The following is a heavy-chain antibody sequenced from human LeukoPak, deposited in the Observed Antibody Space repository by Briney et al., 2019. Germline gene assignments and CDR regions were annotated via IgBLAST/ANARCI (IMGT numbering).Heavy chain of an antibody. J-gene: IGHJ4*02. CDR1: GFTFSSYA. Sequence: GGSLRLSCAASGFTFSSYAMSWVRQAPGKGLEWVSAISGSGGSTYYADSVKGRFTISRDNSKNTLYLQMNSLRAEDTAVYYCAKRLYSSSWPYYFDYWGQGTLVTVSS. D-gene: IGHD6-13*01. CDR3: AKRLYSSSWPYYFDY. CDR2: ISGSGGST. V-gene: IGHV3-23*01.